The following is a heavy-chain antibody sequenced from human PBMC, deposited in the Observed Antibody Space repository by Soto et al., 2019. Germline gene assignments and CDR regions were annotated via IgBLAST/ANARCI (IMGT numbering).Heavy chain of an antibody. Sequence: EEQLVESGGGLVQPGGSLRLSCAASDFSFGNYWMHWVRQAPGKGLAWVSRINSGGSFASYADSVKGRFTISRDNAKNTLYLQMDSRRAEDTAIYYCARERDSGDHFPWGQGTLVTVSS. CDR3: ARERDSGDHFP. CDR1: DFSFGNYW. J-gene: IGHJ5*02. CDR2: INSGGSFA. D-gene: IGHD4-17*01. V-gene: IGHV3-74*01.